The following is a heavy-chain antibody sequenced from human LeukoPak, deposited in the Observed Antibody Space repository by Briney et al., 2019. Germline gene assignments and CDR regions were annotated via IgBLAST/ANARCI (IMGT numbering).Heavy chain of an antibody. CDR3: ARDRSIRYFDY. D-gene: IGHD3-9*01. CDR1: GFTFSNHG. V-gene: IGHV3-33*01. Sequence: RPGGSLRLSCAASGFTFSNHGMHWVRQAPGKGLEWVAVIWYDGSNQYYADSVKGRFTISRDNSKNTLYLQMNSLRAEDTAVYYCARDRSIRYFDYWGQGTLVTVSS. CDR2: IWYDGSNQ. J-gene: IGHJ4*02.